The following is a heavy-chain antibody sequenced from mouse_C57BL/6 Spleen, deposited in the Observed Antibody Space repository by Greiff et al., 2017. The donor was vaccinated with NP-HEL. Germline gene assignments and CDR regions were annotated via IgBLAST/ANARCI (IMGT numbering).Heavy chain of an antibody. CDR3: TTGDYYGSSLDY. CDR1: GFNIKDDY. V-gene: IGHV14-4*01. D-gene: IGHD1-1*01. Sequence: EVKLQESGAELVRPGASVKLSCTASGFNIKDDYMHWVKQRPEQGLEWIGWIDPENGDTEYASKFQGKATITADTSSNTAYLQLSSLTSEDTAVYYCTTGDYYGSSLDYWGQGTTLTVSS. J-gene: IGHJ2*01. CDR2: IDPENGDT.